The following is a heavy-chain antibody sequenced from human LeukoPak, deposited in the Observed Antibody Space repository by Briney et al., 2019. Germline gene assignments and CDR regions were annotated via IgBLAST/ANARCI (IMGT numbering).Heavy chain of an antibody. Sequence: GGSLRLSCAASGFTFSSYEMNWVRQAPGKGLEWVANIKQDGSEKYYVDSVKGRFTISRDNAKNSLYLQMNSLRAEDTAVYYCGRDPYYDALDYWGQGTLVTVSS. J-gene: IGHJ4*02. V-gene: IGHV3-7*01. CDR1: GFTFSSYE. CDR3: GRDPYYDALDY. D-gene: IGHD3-22*01. CDR2: IKQDGSEK.